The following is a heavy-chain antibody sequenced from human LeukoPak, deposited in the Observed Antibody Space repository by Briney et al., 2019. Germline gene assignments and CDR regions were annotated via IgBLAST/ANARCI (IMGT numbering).Heavy chain of an antibody. CDR1: GGSFSGYY. CDR3: ASLRYYYDSSGSRPVDY. V-gene: IGHV4-34*01. J-gene: IGHJ4*02. Sequence: SETLSLTCAVYGGSFSGYYWSWIRQPPGKGLEWIGETNHSGNTNYNPSLKSRVTISVDTSKNQFSLKLSSVTAADTAVYHCASLRYYYDSSGSRPVDYWGQGTLVTVSS. CDR2: TNHSGNT. D-gene: IGHD3-22*01.